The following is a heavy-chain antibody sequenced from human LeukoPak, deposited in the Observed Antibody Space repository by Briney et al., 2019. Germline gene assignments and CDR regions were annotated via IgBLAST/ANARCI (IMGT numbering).Heavy chain of an antibody. CDR3: AKDRASGSYHEGFGY. CDR2: ISGSGGST. CDR1: GFTFSSYA. J-gene: IGHJ4*02. Sequence: PGGSLRLSCAASGFTFSSYAMSWVRQAPGKGLEWVSAISGSGGSTYYADSVKGRFTISRDNSKNTLYLQMNSLRAEDTAVYYCAKDRASGSYHEGFGYWGQGTLVTVSS. D-gene: IGHD1-26*01. V-gene: IGHV3-23*01.